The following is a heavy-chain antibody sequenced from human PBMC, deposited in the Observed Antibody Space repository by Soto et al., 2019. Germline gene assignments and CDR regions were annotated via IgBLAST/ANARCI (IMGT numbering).Heavy chain of an antibody. CDR3: VRYCSTTKCPFDY. V-gene: IGHV4-30-4*01. CDR1: GGSISSGGSY. D-gene: IGHD2-2*01. CDR2: IYYSGNT. Sequence: QVQLQESGPGLVKPSQTLSLTCTVSGGSISSGGSYWGWIRQPPGKGLEWIGYIYYSGNTILNPPLRSRVTLSVDTSKSHFSVYLSSVTAEETAVYYGVRYCSTTKCPFDYWGQGTLVTVSS. J-gene: IGHJ4*02.